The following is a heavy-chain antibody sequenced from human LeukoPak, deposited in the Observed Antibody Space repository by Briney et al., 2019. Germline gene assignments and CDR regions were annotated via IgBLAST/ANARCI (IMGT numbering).Heavy chain of an antibody. J-gene: IGHJ4*02. CDR1: GGSFSGYY. CDR3: ARGPYDYVWGSYRYDYFDY. Sequence: SETLSLTCAVYGGSFSGYYRSWIRQPPGKGLEWIGEINHSGSTGYNPSLKSRVTISVDTSKNQFSLKLSSVTAADTAVYYCARGPYDYVWGSYRYDYFDYWGQGTLVTVSS. V-gene: IGHV4-34*01. D-gene: IGHD3-16*02. CDR2: INHSGST.